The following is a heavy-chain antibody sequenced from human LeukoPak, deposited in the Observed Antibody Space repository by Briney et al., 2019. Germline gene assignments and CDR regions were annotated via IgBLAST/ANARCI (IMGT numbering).Heavy chain of an antibody. CDR2: MNPNSGNT. CDR3: ARLSDFWSGPGAFDI. J-gene: IGHJ3*02. Sequence: ASVKVSCKASGYTFTSYDINWVRQATGQGLEWMGWMNPNSGNTGYAQKFQGKVTITRNTSISTAYMELSSLRSEDTAVYYCARLSDFWSGPGAFDIWGQGTMVTVSS. CDR1: GYTFTSYD. D-gene: IGHD3-3*01. V-gene: IGHV1-8*03.